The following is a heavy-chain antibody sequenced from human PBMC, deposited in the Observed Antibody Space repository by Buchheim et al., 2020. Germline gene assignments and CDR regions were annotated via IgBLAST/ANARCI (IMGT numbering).Heavy chain of an antibody. D-gene: IGHD3-10*01. Sequence: EVQLVESGGGLVKPGGSLRLSCAASGFIFSSYNMNWVRQAPGKGLEWVSSIRSTSSYIYYADSVKGRFTASRDSAKNLMYLQMNSLRVEDTAVYYCASGTYNSPPNFWGQGTL. CDR1: GFIFSSYN. CDR2: IRSTSSYI. V-gene: IGHV3-21*06. J-gene: IGHJ4*02. CDR3: ASGTYNSPPNF.